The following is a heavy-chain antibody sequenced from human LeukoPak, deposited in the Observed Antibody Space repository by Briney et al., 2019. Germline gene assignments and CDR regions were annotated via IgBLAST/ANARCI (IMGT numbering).Heavy chain of an antibody. V-gene: IGHV3-21*01. J-gene: IGHJ3*02. Sequence: GGSLRLSCAASGFTFSSYSMNWVRQAPGKGLEWVSSISSSSSYIYYADSVRGRFTISRDNAKNSLYLQMNSLRAEDTAVYYCARGIAASAFDIWGQGTMVTVSS. CDR1: GFTFSSYS. CDR3: ARGIAASAFDI. CDR2: ISSSSSYI. D-gene: IGHD6-13*01.